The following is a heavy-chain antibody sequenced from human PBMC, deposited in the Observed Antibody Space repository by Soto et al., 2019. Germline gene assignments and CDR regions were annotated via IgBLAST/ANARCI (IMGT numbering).Heavy chain of an antibody. CDR2: IYYSGST. D-gene: IGHD6-13*01. Sequence: SETLSLTCTVSGGSISSGGYYWSWIRQHPGKGLEWIGYIYYSGSTYYNPSLKSRVTISVDTSKNQFSLKLSSVTAADTAVYYWARGGVAAAGTWFDPWGQGTLVTVSS. J-gene: IGHJ5*02. V-gene: IGHV4-31*03. CDR3: ARGGVAAAGTWFDP. CDR1: GGSISSGGYY.